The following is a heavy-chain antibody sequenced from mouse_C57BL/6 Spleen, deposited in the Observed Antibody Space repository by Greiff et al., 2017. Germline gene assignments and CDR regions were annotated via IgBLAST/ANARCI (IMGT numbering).Heavy chain of an antibody. Sequence: VESGGGLVQPGGSLKLSCAASGFTFSDYYMYWVRQTPEKRLEWVAYISNGGGSTYYPDTVKGRFTISRDNAKNTLYLQMSRLKSEDTAMYYCARQPYYGSSYYAMDYWGQGTSVTVSS. CDR2: ISNGGGST. CDR3: ARQPYYGSSYYAMDY. CDR1: GFTFSDYY. D-gene: IGHD1-1*01. V-gene: IGHV5-12*01. J-gene: IGHJ4*01.